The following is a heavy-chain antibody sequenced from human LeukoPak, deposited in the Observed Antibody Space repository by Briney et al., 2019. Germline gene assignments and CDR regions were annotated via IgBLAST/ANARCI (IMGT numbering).Heavy chain of an antibody. V-gene: IGHV4-59*01. CDR3: ARGILTGPIYAFDN. CDR2: IYYSGST. D-gene: IGHD3-9*01. J-gene: IGHJ3*02. Sequence: SETLSLTCTVSGGSISTYYWSWIWQPPGKGLEWIGHIYYSGSTNYNPSLKSRVTISVDTSKNQFSLKLSSVTAADTAVYYCARGILTGPIYAFDNWGQGTMVTVSS. CDR1: GGSISTYY.